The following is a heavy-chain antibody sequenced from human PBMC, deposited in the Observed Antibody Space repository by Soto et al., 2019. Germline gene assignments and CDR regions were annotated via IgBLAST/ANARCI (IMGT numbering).Heavy chain of an antibody. V-gene: IGHV1-18*01. Sequence: GASVKVSCKASGYTFTSYAMHWPRQAPGQRLEWMGWISAYNGNTNYAQKLQGRVTMTTDTSTSTAYMELRSLRSDDTAVYYCAREVDTIFGVVIGPYYYYGMDVWGQGTTVTVSS. J-gene: IGHJ6*02. CDR1: GYTFTSYA. CDR3: AREVDTIFGVVIGPYYYYGMDV. CDR2: ISAYNGNT. D-gene: IGHD3-3*01.